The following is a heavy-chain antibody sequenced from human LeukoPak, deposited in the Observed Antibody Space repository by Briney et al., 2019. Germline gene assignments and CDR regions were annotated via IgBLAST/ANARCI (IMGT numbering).Heavy chain of an antibody. CDR3: ARGGEEWGATRENDAFDI. CDR2: INPSGGST. V-gene: IGHV1-46*01. J-gene: IGHJ3*02. D-gene: IGHD1-26*01. CDR1: GYTFTSYY. Sequence: ASVKVSCMASGYTFTSYYMHWVRQPPGQGLEWMGIINPSGGSTSYAQKFQGRVTMTRDMSTSTVYMELSSLRSEDTAVYYCARGGEEWGATRENDAFDIWGQGTMVTVSS.